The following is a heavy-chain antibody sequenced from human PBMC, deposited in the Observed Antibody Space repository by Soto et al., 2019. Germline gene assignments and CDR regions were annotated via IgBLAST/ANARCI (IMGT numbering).Heavy chain of an antibody. V-gene: IGHV1-8*01. CDR2: MNPNSGNT. CDR3: ARFPSSWTWRYAFDI. D-gene: IGHD6-13*01. J-gene: IGHJ3*02. Sequence: ASVKVSCKASGYTFTSYDINWVRQATGQGLEWMGWMNPNSGNTGYAQKFQGRVTMSRNTSISTAYMELSSLRSEDTAVYYCARFPSSWTWRYAFDIWGQGTMVTVSS. CDR1: GYTFTSYD.